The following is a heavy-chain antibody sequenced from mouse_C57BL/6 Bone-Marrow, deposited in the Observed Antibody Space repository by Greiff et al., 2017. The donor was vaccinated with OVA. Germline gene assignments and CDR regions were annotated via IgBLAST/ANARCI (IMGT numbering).Heavy chain of an antibody. CDR2: ISDGGSYT. Sequence: EVHLVESGGGLVKPGGSLKLSCAASGFTFSSYAMSWVRQTPEKRLEWVATISDGGSYTYYPDNVKGRFTISRDNAKNNLYLQMSHLKSEDTAMYYCARSYYLYWYFDVWGTGTTVTVSS. CDR3: ARSYYLYWYFDV. J-gene: IGHJ1*03. D-gene: IGHD2-10*01. CDR1: GFTFSSYA. V-gene: IGHV5-4*01.